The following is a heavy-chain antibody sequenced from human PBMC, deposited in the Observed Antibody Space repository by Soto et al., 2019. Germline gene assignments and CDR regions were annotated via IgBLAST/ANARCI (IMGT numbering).Heavy chain of an antibody. J-gene: IGHJ4*02. CDR1: RFTFSRYA. CDR2: ISYDGRQK. V-gene: IGHV3-30*04. Sequence: QVQLVESGGGVVQPGRSLRLSCAASRFTFSRYAMHWVRQAPGKGLEWVAVISYDGRQKHYVDSVKGRFTISRDESDNTLYLQMSSLRPEDTAVYYCAKDAYFDTYDLDHWGQGTLVTVSS. CDR3: AKDAYFDTYDLDH. D-gene: IGHD3-22*01.